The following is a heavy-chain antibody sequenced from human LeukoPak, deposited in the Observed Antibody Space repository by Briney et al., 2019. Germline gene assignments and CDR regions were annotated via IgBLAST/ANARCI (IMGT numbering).Heavy chain of an antibody. CDR1: GFTFSSYT. CDR2: ISGSGSGT. D-gene: IGHD3-22*01. CDR3: ALRGSSRYYFDN. V-gene: IGHV3-23*01. J-gene: IGHJ4*02. Sequence: GGSLRLSCAASGFTFSSYTMSWVRQAPGKGVEWVSAISGSGSGTYYADSAKGRFTISRDNSKNTVYLQMNSLRAEDTAVYYCALRGSSRYYFDNWGQGTLVTVSS.